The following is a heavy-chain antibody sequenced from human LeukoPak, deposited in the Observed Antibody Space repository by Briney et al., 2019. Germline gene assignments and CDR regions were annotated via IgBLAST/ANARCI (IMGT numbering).Heavy chain of an antibody. J-gene: IGHJ4*02. Sequence: XSGYTFTSYGISWXRQAPGQGLXXMGWISAYNGNTNYAQKLQGRVTMTTDTSTSTAYMELRSLRSDDTAVYYCARDNGYYYGSGSSYYFDYWGQGTLVTVSS. CDR2: ISAYNGNT. V-gene: IGHV1-18*01. D-gene: IGHD3-10*01. CDR3: ARDNGYYYGSGSSYYFDY. CDR1: GYTFTSYG.